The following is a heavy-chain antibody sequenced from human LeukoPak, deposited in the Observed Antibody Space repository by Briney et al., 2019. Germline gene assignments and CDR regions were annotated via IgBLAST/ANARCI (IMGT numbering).Heavy chain of an antibody. Sequence: GGSLRLSCAASGFTFSSYAMSWVRQAPGKGLEWVSAIGGSGDSTYYADSVKGRFTISRDNSKNTLYLQMNSLRAEGTAVYYCARDELQGIAAAGTYWGQGTLVTVSS. J-gene: IGHJ4*02. CDR1: GFTFSSYA. V-gene: IGHV3-23*01. CDR2: IGGSGDST. D-gene: IGHD6-13*01. CDR3: ARDELQGIAAAGTY.